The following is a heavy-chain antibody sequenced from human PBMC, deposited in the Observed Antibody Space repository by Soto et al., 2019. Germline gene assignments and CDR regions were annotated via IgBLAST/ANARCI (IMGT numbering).Heavy chain of an antibody. CDR3: ARDRATGPDY. V-gene: IGHV3-33*01. Sequence: QPGGSLRLSCAASGFTFSSYGMHWVRQAPGKGLEWVAFIWYDGSNKYYADSVKGRFTISRDNSKDTLYLQMNTLRAEDTAVYYCARDRATGPDYWGQGTLVTVSS. CDR2: IWYDGSNK. J-gene: IGHJ4*02. CDR1: GFTFSSYG. D-gene: IGHD1-1*01.